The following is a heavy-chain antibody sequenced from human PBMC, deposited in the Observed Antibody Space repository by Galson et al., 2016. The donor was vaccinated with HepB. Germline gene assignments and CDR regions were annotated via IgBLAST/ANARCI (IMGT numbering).Heavy chain of an antibody. CDR2: IDTSDSTT. CDR1: GFTFSSYA. V-gene: IGHV3-23*01. D-gene: IGHD2-21*02. CDR3: AKVCGGDCPEGDY. Sequence: SLRLSCAASGFTFSSYAMTWVRQAPVKGLEWASSIDTSDSTTSYADSEGRFTISRDNSKNTVHLQMNSLRPEDTAVYYCAKVCGGDCPEGDYWGQGTLVAVSS. J-gene: IGHJ4*02.